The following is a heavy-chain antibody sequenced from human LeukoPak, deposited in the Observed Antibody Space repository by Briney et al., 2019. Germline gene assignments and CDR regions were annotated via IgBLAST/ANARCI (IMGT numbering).Heavy chain of an antibody. Sequence: ASVKVSCKASGYTFTDYFIHWVRQVPGQGLEWMGWINPNRGTTRYVERFQDRVTMTRDTSMNTAKMELSGLRSDDTAVYYCARLYSISARGFDYWGQGTLVTVSS. CDR1: GYTFTDYF. D-gene: IGHD2-21*01. CDR3: ARLYSISARGFDY. V-gene: IGHV1-2*02. CDR2: INPNRGTT. J-gene: IGHJ4*02.